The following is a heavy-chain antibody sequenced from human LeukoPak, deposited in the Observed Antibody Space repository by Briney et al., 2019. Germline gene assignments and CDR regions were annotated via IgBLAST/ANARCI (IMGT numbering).Heavy chain of an antibody. CDR2: IYYSGST. D-gene: IGHD1-7*01. V-gene: IGHV4-59*12. CDR1: GDSMRSYY. CDR3: ARSGTSGSDPLLFDS. Sequence: SETLSLTCTVSGDSMRSYYWGWIRQSPGKGLEWIGYIYYSGSTTYNPSLSGRVNISIDTSENQFSLTPTSVTAADSALYFCARSGTSGSDPLLFDSWGQGTPVTVSP. J-gene: IGHJ4*02.